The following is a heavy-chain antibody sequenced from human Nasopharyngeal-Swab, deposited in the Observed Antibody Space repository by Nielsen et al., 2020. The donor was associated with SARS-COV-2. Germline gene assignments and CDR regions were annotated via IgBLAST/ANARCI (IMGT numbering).Heavy chain of an antibody. D-gene: IGHD5/OR15-5a*01. CDR2: VYDSGST. Sequence: SETLSLTCTVSGGSMSNFHWSWIRLSPGKGLEWIGYVYDSGSTKYNPSLNSRVTISVDTSKTQFSLKVRSVTAADTAVYFCARRLGLRAPFDYWGQGILVTVSS. J-gene: IGHJ4*02. CDR1: GGSMSNFH. CDR3: ARRLGLRAPFDY. V-gene: IGHV4-59*08.